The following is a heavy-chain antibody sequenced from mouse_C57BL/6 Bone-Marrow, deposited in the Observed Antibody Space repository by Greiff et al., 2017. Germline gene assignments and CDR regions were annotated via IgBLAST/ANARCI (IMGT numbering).Heavy chain of an antibody. CDR1: GYTFTDYY. Sequence: EVQPQQSGPVLVKPGASVKMSCKASGYTFTDYYMNWVKQSHGKSLEWIGVINPYNGGTSYNQKFKGKATLTVDKSSSTAYMELNSLTSEDSAVYYCARRGILSYLHYWGQGTSVTVSS. D-gene: IGHD1-1*02. J-gene: IGHJ4*01. V-gene: IGHV1-19*01. CDR2: INPYNGGT. CDR3: ARRGILSYLHY.